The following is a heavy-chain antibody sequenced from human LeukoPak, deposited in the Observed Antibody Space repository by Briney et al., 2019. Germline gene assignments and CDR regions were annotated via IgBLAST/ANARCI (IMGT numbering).Heavy chain of an antibody. D-gene: IGHD3-22*01. CDR3: ARSVGGYYDSSGVDY. CDR2: ISGSGGST. V-gene: IGHV3-23*01. J-gene: IGHJ4*02. CDR1: GFIFSSYG. Sequence: GGSLRLSCAASGFIFSSYGMSWVRQAPGKGLEWVSAISGSGGSTYYADSVKGRFTISRDNSKNTLYLQMNSLRAEDTAVYYCARSVGGYYDSSGVDYWGQGTLVTVSS.